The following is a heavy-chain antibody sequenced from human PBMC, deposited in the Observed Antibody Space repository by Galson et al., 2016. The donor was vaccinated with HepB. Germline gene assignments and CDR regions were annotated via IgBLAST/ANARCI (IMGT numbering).Heavy chain of an antibody. J-gene: IGHJ4*02. D-gene: IGHD5-12*01. Sequence: SLRLSCAASGFTFSSYAMHWVRQAPGKGLQYVSAISANGGSTYYADSVKGRFTISRDKSKNTLYLQMSNLRPEDTATYYCLKGDLVGFLISFDYWGQGTLVTVSS. CDR1: GFTFSSYA. CDR3: LKGDLVGFLISFDY. V-gene: IGHV3-64D*06. CDR2: ISANGGST.